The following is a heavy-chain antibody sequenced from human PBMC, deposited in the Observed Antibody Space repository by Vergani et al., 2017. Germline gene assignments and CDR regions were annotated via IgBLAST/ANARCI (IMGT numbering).Heavy chain of an antibody. Sequence: QVQLVESGGGVVQPGRSLRLSCAASGFTFNQSGMHWVRQAPGKGLEWLAVISYDGTQKYYADSVKGRFTISRDNSKSTLYLQMNSLRTEDTAVYYCATKSCGTPGCEIGYFREWGQGTLVTVSS. D-gene: IGHD1-1*01. CDR3: ATKSCGTPGCEIGYFRE. CDR1: GFTFNQSG. V-gene: IGHV3-30*03. CDR2: ISYDGTQK. J-gene: IGHJ1*01.